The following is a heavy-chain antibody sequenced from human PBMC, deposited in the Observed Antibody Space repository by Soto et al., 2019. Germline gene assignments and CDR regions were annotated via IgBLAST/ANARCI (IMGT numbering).Heavy chain of an antibody. CDR2: ISAYNGNT. CDR1: GYTFTSYG. J-gene: IGHJ6*02. CDR3: ARGRISSLDSNSYYYYGMDV. V-gene: IGHV1-18*01. D-gene: IGHD3-9*01. Sequence: DSVKVSCKASGYTFTSYGISWVRQAPGQGLEWMGWISAYNGNTNYAQKLQGRVTMTTDKSTSTAYMELSSLRSEDTAVYYCARGRISSLDSNSYYYYGMDVWGQGTTVTVSS.